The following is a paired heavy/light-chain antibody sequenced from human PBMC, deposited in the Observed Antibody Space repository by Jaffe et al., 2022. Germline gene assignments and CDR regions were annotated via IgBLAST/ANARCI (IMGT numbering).Heavy chain of an antibody. J-gene: IGHJ4*02. CDR1: GFTFDDYA. V-gene: IGHV3-9*01. CDR2: ISWNSGSI. Sequence: EVQLVESGGGLVQPGRSLRLSCAASGFTFDDYAMHWVRQAPGKGLEWVSGISWNSGSIGYADSVKGRFTISRDNAKNSLYLQMNSLRAEDTALYYCAKDGDILTGYYIGGALDYWGQGTLVTVSS. CDR3: AKDGDILTGYYIGGALDY. D-gene: IGHD3-9*01.
Light chain of an antibody. CDR1: QSISSW. V-gene: IGKV1-5*03. Sequence: DIQMTQSPSTLSASVGDRVTITCRASQSISSWLAWYQQKPGKAPKLLIYKASSLESGVPSRFSGSGSGTEFTLTISSLQPDDFATYYCQQYNSYSLYTFGQGTKLEIK. CDR2: KAS. J-gene: IGKJ2*01. CDR3: QQYNSYSLYT.